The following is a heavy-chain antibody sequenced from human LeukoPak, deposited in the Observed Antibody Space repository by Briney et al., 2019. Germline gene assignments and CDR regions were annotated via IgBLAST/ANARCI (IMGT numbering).Heavy chain of an antibody. Sequence: ASVKVSCKASGYTFTGYYMHWVRQAPGQGLEWMGWINPNSGGTNYAQKFQGWVTMTRDTSIGTAYMELSRLRSDDTAVYYCARSSIAVAVVLFDYWGQGTLVTVSS. D-gene: IGHD6-19*01. CDR1: GYTFTGYY. CDR2: INPNSGGT. V-gene: IGHV1-2*04. J-gene: IGHJ4*02. CDR3: ARSSIAVAVVLFDY.